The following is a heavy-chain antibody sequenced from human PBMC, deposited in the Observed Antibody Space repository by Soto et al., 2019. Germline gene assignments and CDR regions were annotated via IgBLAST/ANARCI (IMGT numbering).Heavy chain of an antibody. CDR2: IIPIFGTA. D-gene: IGHD2-2*01. Sequence: EASVKVSCKASGGTFSSYAISWVRQAPGQGLEWMGGIIPIFGTANYAQKFQGRVTITADESTSTAYMELSSLRSEDTAVYYCARELVGGLGYCSSTSCHNWFDPWGQGTLVTVSS. CDR1: GGTFSSYA. J-gene: IGHJ5*02. V-gene: IGHV1-69*13. CDR3: ARELVGGLGYCSSTSCHNWFDP.